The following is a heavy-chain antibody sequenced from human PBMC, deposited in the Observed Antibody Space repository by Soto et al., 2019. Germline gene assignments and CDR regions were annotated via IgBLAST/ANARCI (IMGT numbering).Heavy chain of an antibody. CDR3: AKAPNYGSGRNTYYFDY. J-gene: IGHJ4*02. CDR1: GFTFSSYA. Sequence: EVQLLESGGGLVQTGGSLRLSCAASGFTFSSYAMSWVRQARGKGLEWVSAISGSGGSTYYADSVKGRFTISRDNSKNTLYPQMNSLRAEDTAVYYCAKAPNYGSGRNTYYFDYWGQGTLVTVSS. D-gene: IGHD3-10*01. CDR2: ISGSGGST. V-gene: IGHV3-23*01.